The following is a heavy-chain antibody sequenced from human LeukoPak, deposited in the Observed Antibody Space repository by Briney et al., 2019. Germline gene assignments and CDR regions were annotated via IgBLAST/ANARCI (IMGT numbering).Heavy chain of an antibody. V-gene: IGHV5-51*01. CDR1: GYSFTIYW. Sequence: GESLKISCKGSGYSFTIYWIGWVRQMPGKGLEWMGFIYPGDSETRYSPSFQGQVTISADKSISTAYVQWTSLKASDTAMYYCARRGSRSSGVSYGLDVWGQGTTVTVSS. D-gene: IGHD6-6*01. J-gene: IGHJ6*02. CDR2: IYPGDSET. CDR3: ARRGSRSSGVSYGLDV.